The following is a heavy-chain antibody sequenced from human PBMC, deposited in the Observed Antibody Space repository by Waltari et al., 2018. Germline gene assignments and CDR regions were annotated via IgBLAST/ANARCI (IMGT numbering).Heavy chain of an antibody. Sequence: QVLLKESGSGLVKPSGTLSLACDVCGGSFSSNDWWSWVRQPPGKGLEWIGEIHHSGSTKYNPSLKSRVVMSVDTSKNQVSLTMESVSAADTAVYYCARGFDGWPFDYWGQGILVIVSS. D-gene: IGHD6-19*01. CDR1: GGSFSSNDW. J-gene: IGHJ4*02. CDR2: IHHSGST. CDR3: ARGFDGWPFDY. V-gene: IGHV4-4*02.